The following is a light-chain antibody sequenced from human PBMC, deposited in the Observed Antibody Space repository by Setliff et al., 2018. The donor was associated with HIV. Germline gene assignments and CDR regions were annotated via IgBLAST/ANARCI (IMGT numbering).Light chain of an antibody. CDR3: QVWDSDTYHQV. J-gene: IGLJ1*01. V-gene: IGLV3-21*04. CDR1: NIGRKT. Sequence: SYELTQTPSVSVAPGQTAIINCGGHNIGRKTVHWYQQKPGQAPVVVIYHDTDRPSGIPERFSGCNSGNTATLTISSVEAGDEADYYCQVWDSDTYHQVFGPGTKVTVL. CDR2: HDT.